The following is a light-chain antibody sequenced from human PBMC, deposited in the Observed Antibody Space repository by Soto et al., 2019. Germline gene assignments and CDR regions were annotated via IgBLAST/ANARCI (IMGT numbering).Light chain of an antibody. Sequence: EIVMTQSPATLSVSPGEGATVSCRASQSVSSHLACYQHKPVQAPRLLFYDASTRATGIPARFSVSGSGTEFTLTISSLQSEDFAVYYCQHYHGWPITFGQGTRLESK. CDR2: DAS. J-gene: IGKJ5*01. CDR1: QSVSSH. CDR3: QHYHGWPIT. V-gene: IGKV3-15*01.